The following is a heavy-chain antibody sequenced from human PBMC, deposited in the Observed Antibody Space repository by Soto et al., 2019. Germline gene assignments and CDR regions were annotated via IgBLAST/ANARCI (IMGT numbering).Heavy chain of an antibody. J-gene: IGHJ5*02. CDR3: ARHPERIAEIGWFDP. CDR1: GFTFSSYA. V-gene: IGHV3-23*01. Sequence: GGSLRLSCSSSGFTFSSYAMSWVRQAPEKGLEWVSAISNSGDKTYYADSVKGRFTISRDNSKNTLYLQMNSLIAEDTALYYCARHPERIAEIGWFDPWGQGTLVTVSS. D-gene: IGHD6-13*01. CDR2: ISNSGDKT.